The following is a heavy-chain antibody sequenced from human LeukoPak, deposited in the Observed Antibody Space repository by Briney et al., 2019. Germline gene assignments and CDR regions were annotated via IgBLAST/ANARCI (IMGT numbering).Heavy chain of an antibody. J-gene: IGHJ4*02. CDR1: GFTFSSYG. D-gene: IGHD5-24*01. V-gene: IGHV3-30*02. CDR2: IRYDESNK. Sequence: GGSLRLSCAASGFTFSSYGMHWVRQAPGKGLEWVAFIRYDESNKYYADSVKGRFTISRDNSKNTLYLQINSLRAEDTAVYYCAKRGMGTVDYWGQGTLVTVSS. CDR3: AKRGMGTVDY.